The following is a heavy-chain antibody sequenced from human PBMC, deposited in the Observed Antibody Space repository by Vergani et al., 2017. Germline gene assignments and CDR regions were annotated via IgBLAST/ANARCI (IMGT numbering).Heavy chain of an antibody. V-gene: IGHV1-69*02. CDR3: ACERGMTVACTPLDY. Sequence: QVQLVQSGAEVKKPGSSVKVSCKASGGTFSSYTISWVRQAPGQGLGWMGRIIPILGIANYAQKFQGRVTITADKSTSTTYMDLSRLRAGDTAVYYFACERGMTVACTPLDYGGQGTLVTVSS. D-gene: IGHD6-19*01. J-gene: IGHJ4*02. CDR2: IIPILGIA. CDR1: GGTFSSYT.